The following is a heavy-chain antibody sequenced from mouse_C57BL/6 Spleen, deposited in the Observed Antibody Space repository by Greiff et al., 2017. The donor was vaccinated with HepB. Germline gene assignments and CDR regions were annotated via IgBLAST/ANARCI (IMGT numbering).Heavy chain of an antibody. V-gene: IGHV1-54*01. CDR3: ASSWDSYDAMDY. CDR1: GYAFTNYL. J-gene: IGHJ4*01. D-gene: IGHD4-1*01. Sequence: QVQLQQSGAELVRPGTSVKVSCKASGYAFTNYLIEWVKQRPGHGLEWIGVINPGSGGTNYNEKFKGKATLTADKSSSTAYMQLSSLTSEDSAVYFCASSWDSYDAMDYWGQGTSVTVSS. CDR2: INPGSGGT.